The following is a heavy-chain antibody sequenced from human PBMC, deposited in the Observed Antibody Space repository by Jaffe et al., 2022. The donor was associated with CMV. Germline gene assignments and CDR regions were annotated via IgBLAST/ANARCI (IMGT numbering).Heavy chain of an antibody. CDR2: ISSSGSTI. D-gene: IGHD3-10*01. J-gene: IGHJ4*02. V-gene: IGHV3-48*03. CDR1: GFTFSSYE. CDR3: AREGGPITMVRGPPPPDFDY. Sequence: EVQLVESGGGLVQPGGSLRLSCAASGFTFSSYEMNWVRQAPGKGLEWVSYISSSGSTIYYADSVKGRFTISRDNAKNSLYLQMNSLRAEDTAVYYCAREGGPITMVRGPPPPDFDYWGQGTLVTVSS.